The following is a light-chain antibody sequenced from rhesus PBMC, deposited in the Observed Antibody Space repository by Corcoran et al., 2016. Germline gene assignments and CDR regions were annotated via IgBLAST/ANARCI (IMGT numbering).Light chain of an antibody. Sequence: DIQMTQSPSSLSASVGDRVTITCRTSENVNNYLNWYQKKPGKAPNLLIYMASTLQSGVPSRFSGNGSGTDYTFTITSLQSEDVATYYCQQNYDRPLTFGGGTKVEIK. J-gene: IGKJ4*01. V-gene: IGKV1-74*01. CDR2: MAS. CDR3: QQNYDRPLT. CDR1: ENVNNY.